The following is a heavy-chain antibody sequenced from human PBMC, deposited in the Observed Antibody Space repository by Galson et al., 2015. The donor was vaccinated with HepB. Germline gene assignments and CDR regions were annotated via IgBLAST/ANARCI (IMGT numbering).Heavy chain of an antibody. CDR1: GFTVSSNY. CDR3: AREAPYCGGDHHPCPYYYYYMDV. CDR2: IYSGGST. J-gene: IGHJ6*03. V-gene: IGHV3-66*01. D-gene: IGHD2-21*02. Sequence: SLRLSCAASGFTVSSNYMSWVRQAPGKGLEWVSVIYSGGSTYYADSVKGRFTISRDNSKNTLYLQMNSLRAEDTAVYYCAREAPYCGGDHHPCPYYYYYMDVWGKGTTVTVSS.